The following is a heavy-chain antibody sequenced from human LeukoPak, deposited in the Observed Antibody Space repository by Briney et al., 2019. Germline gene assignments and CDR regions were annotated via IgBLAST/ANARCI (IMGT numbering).Heavy chain of an antibody. J-gene: IGHJ5*02. D-gene: IGHD4-17*01. CDR1: GFTFSSYS. V-gene: IGHV3-48*04. Sequence: PGGSLRLSCAASGFTFSSYSMNWVRQAPGKGLEWVSYISSSSSTIYYADSVKGRFTISRDNAKNSLYLQMNSLRAEDTAVYYCAKSVIDVTTNWFDPWGQGTLVTVSS. CDR2: ISSSSSTI. CDR3: AKSVIDVTTNWFDP.